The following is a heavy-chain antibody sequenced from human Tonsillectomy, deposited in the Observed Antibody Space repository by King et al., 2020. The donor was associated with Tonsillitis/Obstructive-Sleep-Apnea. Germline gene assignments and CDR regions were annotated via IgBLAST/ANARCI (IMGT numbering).Heavy chain of an antibody. Sequence: VQLVESGGGLVQPGGSLRLSCAVSEFTFSSYSMHWVRRAPGKGLVWVSHINVDGSSTNYADSVKGRFTIPRDKAKNTLYLQMNSLRAEDTAVYYCARDHSGTGAAFDIWGQGTMLTVSS. V-gene: IGHV3-74*01. CDR3: ARDHSGTGAAFDI. CDR1: EFTFSSYS. J-gene: IGHJ3*02. CDR2: INVDGSST. D-gene: IGHD1-1*01.